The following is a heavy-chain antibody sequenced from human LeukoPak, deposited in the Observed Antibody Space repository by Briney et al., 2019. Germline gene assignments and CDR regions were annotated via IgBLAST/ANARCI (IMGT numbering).Heavy chain of an antibody. CDR2: IGTAGDT. CDR1: GFTFSSYD. CDR3: ARVPKRYSYGYDYFDY. J-gene: IGHJ4*02. Sequence: GGSLRLSCAASGFTFSSYDMHWVRQATGKGLEWVSAIGTAGDTYYPGSVKGRFTISRDNSKNTLYLQMNSLRAEDTAVYYCARVPKRYSYGYDYFDYWGQGTLVTVSS. D-gene: IGHD5-18*01. V-gene: IGHV3-13*01.